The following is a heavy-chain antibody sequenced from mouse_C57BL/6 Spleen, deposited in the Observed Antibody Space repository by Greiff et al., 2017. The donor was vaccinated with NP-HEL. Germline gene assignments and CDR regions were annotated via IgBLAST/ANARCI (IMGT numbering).Heavy chain of an antibody. CDR2: ISYDGSN. J-gene: IGHJ3*01. CDR3: ARDYYSNYGAWFAY. D-gene: IGHD2-5*01. V-gene: IGHV3-6*01. CDR1: GYSITSGYY. Sequence: EVQLQESGPGLVKPSQSLSLTCSVTGYSITSGYYWNWIRQFPGNKLEWMGYISYDGSNNYNPSLKNRISITRDTSKNQFFLKLNSVTTEDTATYYCARDYYSNYGAWFAYWGQGTLVTVSA.